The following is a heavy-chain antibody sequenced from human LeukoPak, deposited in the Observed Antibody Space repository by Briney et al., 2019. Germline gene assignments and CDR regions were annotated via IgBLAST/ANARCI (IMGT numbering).Heavy chain of an antibody. CDR3: ARDDRGGGAFDY. V-gene: IGHV1-46*01. J-gene: IGHJ4*02. CDR2: INPSGGST. Sequence: GASVKVSCKASGYTFTSYYMHWVRQASGQGLEWMGIINPSGGSTSYAQKFQGRVTMTRDTSTSTVYMELSSLRSEDTAVYYCARDDRGGGAFDYWGQGTLVTVSS. CDR1: GYTFTSYY. D-gene: IGHD3-10*01.